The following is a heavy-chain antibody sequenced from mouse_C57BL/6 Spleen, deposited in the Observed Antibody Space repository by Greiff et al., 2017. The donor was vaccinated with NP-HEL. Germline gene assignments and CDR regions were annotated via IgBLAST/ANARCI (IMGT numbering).Heavy chain of an antibody. CDR3: ARKVTTVVASYWYFDV. Sequence: VKLMESGPGLVAPSQSLSITCTVSGFSLTSYAISWVRQPPGKGLEWLGVLWTGGGTNYNSALNSRLSISKNNSKSQVFLKMNSLQTDDTARYYCARKVTTVVASYWYFDVWGTGTTVTVSS. D-gene: IGHD1-1*01. CDR2: LWTGGGT. CDR1: GFSLTSYA. V-gene: IGHV2-9-1*01. J-gene: IGHJ1*03.